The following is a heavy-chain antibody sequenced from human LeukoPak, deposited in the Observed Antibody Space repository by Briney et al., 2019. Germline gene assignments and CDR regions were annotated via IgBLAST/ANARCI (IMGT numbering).Heavy chain of an antibody. CDR1: GFIFSSYY. J-gene: IGHJ4*02. V-gene: IGHV1-46*01. D-gene: IGHD1-1*01. CDR2: INPRGGGS. CDR3: AREPPPSNWNGSPPPFDF. Sequence: ASVKVSCKASGFIFSSYYIHWVRQAPGQGLEWMGIINPRGGGSSSAQKFQGRVAMTTDMSTSTVYMELSSLRSEDTAVYYCAREPPPSNWNGSPPPFDFWGQGTLVTVSS.